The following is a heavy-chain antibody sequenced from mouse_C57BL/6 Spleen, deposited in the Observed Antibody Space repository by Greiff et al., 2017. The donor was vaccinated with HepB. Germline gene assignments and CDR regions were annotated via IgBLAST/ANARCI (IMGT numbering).Heavy chain of an antibody. J-gene: IGHJ4*01. CDR2: ISDGGSYT. Sequence: VQGVESGGGLVKPGGSLKLSCAASGFTFSSYAMSWVRQTPEKRLEWVATISDGGSYTYYPDNVKGRFTISRDNAKNNLYLQMSHLKSEDTAMYYCARDRGDYYAMDYWGQGTSVTVSS. D-gene: IGHD3-1*01. CDR3: ARDRGDYYAMDY. V-gene: IGHV5-4*01. CDR1: GFTFSSYA.